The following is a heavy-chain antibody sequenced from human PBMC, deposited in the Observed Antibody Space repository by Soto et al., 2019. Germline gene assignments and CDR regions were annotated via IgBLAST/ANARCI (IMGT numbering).Heavy chain of an antibody. J-gene: IGHJ6*02. CDR2: INHSGST. V-gene: IGHV4-34*01. CDR1: GGSFSGYY. CDR3: ARGAGTTVTTDYSLSYYYGMDV. Sequence: PSETLSLTCAVYGGSFSGYYWSWIRQPPGKGLEWIGEINHSGSTNYNPSLKSRVTISVDTSKNQFSLKLSSVTAADTAVYYCARGAGTTVTTDYSLSYYYGMDVWGQGTTVT. D-gene: IGHD4-17*01.